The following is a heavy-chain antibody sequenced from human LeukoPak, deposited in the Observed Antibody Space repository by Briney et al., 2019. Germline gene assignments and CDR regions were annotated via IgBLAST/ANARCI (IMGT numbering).Heavy chain of an antibody. CDR2: IYYSGST. V-gene: IGHV4-39*01. J-gene: IGHJ3*01. CDR3: ARTNGIAAAGAFDL. Sequence: SETLSLTCTVSGGSISSSSYFWGWVRQPPGKGLEWIGSIYYSGSTYYNPSLKSRVTISVDTSKNQFSLRLGSVTAADTAIYYCARTNGIAAAGAFDLWGQGTLVTVSS. D-gene: IGHD6-13*01. CDR1: GGSISSSSYF.